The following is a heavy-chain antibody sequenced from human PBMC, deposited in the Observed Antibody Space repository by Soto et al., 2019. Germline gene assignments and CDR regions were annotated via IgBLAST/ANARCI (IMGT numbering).Heavy chain of an antibody. J-gene: IGHJ6*02. Sequence: GGSLRLSCAASGFTFDDYAMHWVRQAPGKGLEWVSGISWNSGSIGYADSVKGRFTISRDNAKNSLYLQMNSLRAEDTALYYCAKDIGGYCSGGSCYPGYYYGMDVWGQGTTVTVSS. CDR3: AKDIGGYCSGGSCYPGYYYGMDV. CDR1: GFTFDDYA. V-gene: IGHV3-9*01. CDR2: ISWNSGSI. D-gene: IGHD2-15*01.